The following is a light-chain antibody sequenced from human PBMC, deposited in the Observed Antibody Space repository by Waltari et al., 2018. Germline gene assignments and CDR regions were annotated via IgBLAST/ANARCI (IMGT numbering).Light chain of an antibody. CDR1: QSVGSD. CDR3: QQDNRGPPT. V-gene: IGKV3-15*01. J-gene: IGKJ4*01. Sequence: ERVMTQSPATLSVSPGERATLSCRASQSVGSDLAWYQQKPGQAPRLLLSGASTRATGIPSRFSGSGSGTEFTLTISSMQSEDCAVYYGQQDNRGPPTFGGGTKVEIK. CDR2: GAS.